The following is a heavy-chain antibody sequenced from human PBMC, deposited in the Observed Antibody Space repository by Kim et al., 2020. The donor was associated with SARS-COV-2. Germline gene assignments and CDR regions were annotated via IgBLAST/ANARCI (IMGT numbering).Heavy chain of an antibody. J-gene: IGHJ4*02. CDR3: ARIDTGMDDY. CDR2: IYSGGST. V-gene: IGHV3-66*01. Sequence: GGSLRLSCAVSGFTVSTNYMNWVRQAPGKGLEWGSVIYSGGSTYYADSVKGRFTISRDNSKNTLFLQMNSLRAEDTAVYYCARIDTGMDDYWGQGTLVTVSS. D-gene: IGHD5-18*01. CDR1: GFTVSTNY.